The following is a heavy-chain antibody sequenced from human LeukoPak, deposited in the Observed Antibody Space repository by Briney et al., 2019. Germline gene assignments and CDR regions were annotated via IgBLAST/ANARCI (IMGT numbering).Heavy chain of an antibody. CDR1: GGSISSGSYY. D-gene: IGHD6-13*01. V-gene: IGHV4-61*02. CDR2: IYTSGST. CDR3: ARDNAHSSSWYGALDY. Sequence: SETLSLTCTVSGGSISSGSYYWSWIRQPAGKGLEWIGRIYTSGSTNYNPSLKSRVTISVDTSKSQFSLKLSSVTAADTAVYYCARDNAHSSSWYGALDYWGQGTLVTVSS. J-gene: IGHJ4*02.